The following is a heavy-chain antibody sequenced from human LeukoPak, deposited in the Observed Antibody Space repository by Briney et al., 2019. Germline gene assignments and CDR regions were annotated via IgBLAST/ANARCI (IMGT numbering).Heavy chain of an antibody. CDR2: IIPNSGDT. J-gene: IGHJ5*02. CDR1: GYTFTDNY. V-gene: IGHV1-2*02. Sequence: GASVKVSCRASGYTFTDNYMHWVRQAPGQGLEWVGRIIPNSGDTLYAQKFKGRVTMTRDTSISTAYMELSRLRSDDTAVYYCARSLGVVPFDPWGQGTLVTVSS. CDR3: ARSLGVVPFDP. D-gene: IGHD2-15*01.